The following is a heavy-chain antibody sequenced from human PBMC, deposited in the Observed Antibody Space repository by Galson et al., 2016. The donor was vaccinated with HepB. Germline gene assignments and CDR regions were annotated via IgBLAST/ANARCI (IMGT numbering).Heavy chain of an antibody. J-gene: IGHJ6*02. D-gene: IGHD3-10*01. Sequence: SLRLSCAASGFTFDDYTMHWVRQAPGKGLEWVSLISWDGRSPDYADSVKGRFTISRDNRKNFLYLQMNSLRTEDTALYYCGKDWGSLWESSGKGMDVWGQGTTVTASS. CDR1: GFTFDDYT. CDR2: ISWDGRSP. CDR3: GKDWGSLWESSGKGMDV. V-gene: IGHV3-43*01.